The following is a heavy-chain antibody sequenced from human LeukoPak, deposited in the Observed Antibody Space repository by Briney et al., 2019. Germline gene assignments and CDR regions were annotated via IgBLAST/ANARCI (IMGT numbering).Heavy chain of an antibody. Sequence: GGSLRLSCAASRFTFTSYNMNWVRQAPGKGLEWVSSITSSSSYIYYADSVKGRFTISRDNSKNTLYLQMNSLRAEDTAVYYCARDGYGDYVYYYYYMDVWGKGTTVTVSS. D-gene: IGHD4-17*01. CDR1: RFTFTSYN. V-gene: IGHV3-21*01. CDR2: ITSSSSYI. CDR3: ARDGYGDYVYYYYYMDV. J-gene: IGHJ6*03.